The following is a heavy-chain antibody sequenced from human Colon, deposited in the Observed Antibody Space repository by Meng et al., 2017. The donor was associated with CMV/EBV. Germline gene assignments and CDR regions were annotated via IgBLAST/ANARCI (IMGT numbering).Heavy chain of an antibody. CDR2: IKQDGSQK. CDR1: GFTLSSYW. CDR3: ARSGSGRYYYDYTMDV. J-gene: IGHJ6*02. D-gene: IGHD3-3*01. V-gene: IGHV3-7*01. Sequence: GESLKISCAASGFTLSSYWMTWVRQAPGKGLEWVANIKQDGSQKYYVDSVKGRFTISRDNAKNSLYLQMNSLRAEDTAIYYCARSGSGRYYYDYTMDVWGQGTTVTVSS.